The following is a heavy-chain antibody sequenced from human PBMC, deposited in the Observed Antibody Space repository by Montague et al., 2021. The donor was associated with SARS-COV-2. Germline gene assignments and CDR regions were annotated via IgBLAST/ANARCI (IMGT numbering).Heavy chain of an antibody. CDR3: ARGGGDGSSRYLAFDI. J-gene: IGHJ3*02. CDR2: IYYSGST. D-gene: IGHD6-13*01. CDR1: GGSISSYD. V-gene: IGHV4-59*01. Sequence: SETLSLTCTVSGGSISSYDWSWIRQPPGKGLEWIGYIYYSGSTNYNPSLKSRVTISVDTSKNQFSLKLSSVTAADTAVYYCARGGGDGSSRYLAFDIWGQGTMVTVSS.